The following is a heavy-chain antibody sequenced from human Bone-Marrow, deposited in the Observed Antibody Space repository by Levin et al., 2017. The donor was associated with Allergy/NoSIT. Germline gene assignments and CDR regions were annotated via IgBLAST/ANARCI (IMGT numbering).Heavy chain of an antibody. D-gene: IGHD2-21*02. V-gene: IGHV4-30-4*01. Sequence: SETLSLTCTVSGGSISSGDYYWSWIRQPPGKGLEWIGYIYYSGSTYYNPSLKSRVTISVDTSKNQFSLKLSSVTAADTAVYYCAREVTNMGTSYYGMDVWGQGTTVTVSS. CDR2: IYYSGST. CDR1: GGSISSGDYY. J-gene: IGHJ6*02. CDR3: AREVTNMGTSYYGMDV.